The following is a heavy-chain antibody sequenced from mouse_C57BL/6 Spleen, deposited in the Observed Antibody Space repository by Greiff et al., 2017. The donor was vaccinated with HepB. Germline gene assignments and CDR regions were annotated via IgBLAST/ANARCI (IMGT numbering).Heavy chain of an antibody. J-gene: IGHJ2*01. CDR2: ISYDGSN. CDR1: GYSITSGYY. D-gene: IGHD4-1*01. CDR3: ARDFGTGFDY. V-gene: IGHV3-6*01. Sequence: EESGPGLVKPSQSLSLTCSVTGYSITSGYYWNWIRQFPGNKLEWMGYISYDGSNNYNPSLKNRISITRDTSKNQFFLKLNSVTTEDTATYYCARDFGTGFDYWGQGTTLTVSS.